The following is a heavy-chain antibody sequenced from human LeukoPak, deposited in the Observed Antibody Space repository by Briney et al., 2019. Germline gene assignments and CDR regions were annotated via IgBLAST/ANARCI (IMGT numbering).Heavy chain of an antibody. V-gene: IGHV3-30-3*01. CDR1: GFTFSSYA. D-gene: IGHD2-2*01. CDR3: ARAVVPAAPKGY. J-gene: IGHJ4*02. CDR2: ISYDGSNK. Sequence: GGSLRLSCAASGFTFSSYAMHWVRQAPGKGLEWVAVISYDGSNKYYADSVKGRFTISRDNSKNTLYLQMNSLRAEDTAVYYCARAVVPAAPKGYWGQGTLVTVSS.